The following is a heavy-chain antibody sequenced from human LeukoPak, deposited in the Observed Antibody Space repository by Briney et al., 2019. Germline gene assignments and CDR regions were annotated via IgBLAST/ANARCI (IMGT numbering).Heavy chain of an antibody. Sequence: PSETLSLTCTVSGGSISSSSYYWGWIRQPPGKGLEWIGSIYYSGSTYYNPSLKSRVTISVDTSKNQFSLKLSSVTAADTAVYYCARQGWIAAAGTSDYWGQGTLVTGSS. D-gene: IGHD6-13*01. CDR1: GGSISSSSYY. J-gene: IGHJ4*02. V-gene: IGHV4-39*01. CDR3: ARQGWIAAAGTSDY. CDR2: IYYSGST.